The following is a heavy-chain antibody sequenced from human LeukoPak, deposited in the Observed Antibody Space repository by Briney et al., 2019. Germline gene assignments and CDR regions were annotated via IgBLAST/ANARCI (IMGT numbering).Heavy chain of an antibody. D-gene: IGHD5-24*01. CDR2: IHYSGST. Sequence: SETLSLTCTVSGGSISSYYWSWIRQPPGKGLEWIGYIHYSGSTNYNPSLKSRVTISVDTSKNPFSLKLSSVTAADTAVYYCARGRRDGYNLEYFDKWGQGTLVTVSS. V-gene: IGHV4-59*08. J-gene: IGHJ4*02. CDR3: ARGRRDGYNLEYFDK. CDR1: GGSISSYY.